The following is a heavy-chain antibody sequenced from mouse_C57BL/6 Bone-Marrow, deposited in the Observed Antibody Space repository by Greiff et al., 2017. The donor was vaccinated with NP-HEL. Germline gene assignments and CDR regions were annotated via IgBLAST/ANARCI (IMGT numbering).Heavy chain of an antibody. CDR1: GFTFSSYG. CDR2: ISTGGGYT. V-gene: IGHV5-6*01. J-gene: IGHJ4*01. CDR3: DRTGDYYAMDY. Sequence: EVMLVESGGDLVKPGGSLKLSCAASGFTFSSYGMSWVRQTPDKRLEWVATISTGGGYTYYPDSVKGRSTISRDNAKNTLYLQMSSLKSEDTARYNCDRTGDYYAMDYWGRGTAVTVTS.